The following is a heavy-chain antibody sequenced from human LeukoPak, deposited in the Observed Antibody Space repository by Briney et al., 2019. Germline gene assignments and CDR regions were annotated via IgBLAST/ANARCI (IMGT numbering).Heavy chain of an antibody. Sequence: SETLSLTCTVSGGSISSYYWSWIRQPPGKGLEWVGYIYYSGSTNYNPSLKSRVTISVDTSKNQFSLKLSSVTAADTAVYYCARERAGENFDYWGQGTLVTVSS. J-gene: IGHJ4*02. V-gene: IGHV4-59*12. CDR1: GGSISSYY. CDR2: IYYSGST. CDR3: ARERAGENFDY. D-gene: IGHD3-10*01.